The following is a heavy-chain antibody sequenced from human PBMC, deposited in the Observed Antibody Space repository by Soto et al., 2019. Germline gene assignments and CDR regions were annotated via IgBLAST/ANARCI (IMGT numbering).Heavy chain of an antibody. D-gene: IGHD3-10*01. CDR3: ARGRVWFGEITWYNWFDP. CDR1: GYTFTIYG. V-gene: IGHV1-18*01. J-gene: IGHJ5*02. CDR2: ISAYNGNT. Sequence: ASVKVSCKASGYTFTIYGISWVRQAPGQGLEWMGWISAYNGNTNYAQKLQGRVTMTTDTSTSTAYMELRSLRSDDTAVYYCARGRVWFGEITWYNWFDPWGQGTPVTVSS.